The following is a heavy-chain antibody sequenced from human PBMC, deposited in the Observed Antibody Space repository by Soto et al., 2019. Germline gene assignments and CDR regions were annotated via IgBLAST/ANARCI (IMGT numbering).Heavy chain of an antibody. CDR3: AKSGGSTYGYLDY. CDR1: GFTFSSYA. Sequence: GGSLRLSCAASGFTFSSYAMSWVRQAPGKGLEWVSGTSVSGTSTYYPDSVKGRFTISRDNSKNTLFLQLNSLRAEDTAVYYCAKSGGSTYGYLDYWGQGTPVTVSS. V-gene: IGHV3-23*01. CDR2: TSVSGTST. D-gene: IGHD3-16*01. J-gene: IGHJ4*02.